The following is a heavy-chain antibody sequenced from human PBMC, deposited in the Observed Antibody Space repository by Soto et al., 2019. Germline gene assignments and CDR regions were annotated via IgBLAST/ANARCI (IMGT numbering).Heavy chain of an antibody. CDR1: GGSITSSSYY. Sequence: QLQLQESGPGLVKPSETLSLTCTVSGGSITSSSYYWGWIRQPPGKGLEWIGTLYYSASTYYNPSLKSRVTISVDTSKNQCSLKLSSVTAADTAVYYCASVVALYWPFADWGQGTLVTVSS. V-gene: IGHV4-39*01. CDR3: ASVVALYWPFAD. CDR2: LYYSAST. D-gene: IGHD2-15*01. J-gene: IGHJ4*02.